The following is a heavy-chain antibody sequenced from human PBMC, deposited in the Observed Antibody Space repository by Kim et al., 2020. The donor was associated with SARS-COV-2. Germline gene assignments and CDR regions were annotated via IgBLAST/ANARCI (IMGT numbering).Heavy chain of an antibody. Sequence: GGSLRLSCAASGFTFSSYSMNWVRQAPGKGLEWVSYISSSSSTIYYADSVKGRFTISRDNAKNSLYLQMNSLRDEDTAVYYCARIGIRYFDWLSPRSYWYFDLWGRGTLVTVSS. CDR1: GFTFSSYS. D-gene: IGHD3-9*01. J-gene: IGHJ2*01. CDR2: ISSSSSTI. V-gene: IGHV3-48*02. CDR3: ARIGIRYFDWLSPRSYWYFDL.